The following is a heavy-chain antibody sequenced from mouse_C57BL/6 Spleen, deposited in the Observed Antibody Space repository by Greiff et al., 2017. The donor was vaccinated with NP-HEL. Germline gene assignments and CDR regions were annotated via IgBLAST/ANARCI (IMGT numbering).Heavy chain of an antibody. J-gene: IGHJ4*01. CDR2: ISYDGSN. V-gene: IGHV3-6*01. CDR3: ARWGGDGYYFTPYYAMDY. D-gene: IGHD2-3*01. Sequence: EVKLVESGPGLVKPSQSLSLTCSVTGYSITSGYYWNWIRQFPGNKLEWMGYISYDGSNNYNPSLKNRISITRDTSKNQFFLKLNSVTTEDTATYYCARWGGDGYYFTPYYAMDYWGQGTSVTVSS. CDR1: GYSITSGYY.